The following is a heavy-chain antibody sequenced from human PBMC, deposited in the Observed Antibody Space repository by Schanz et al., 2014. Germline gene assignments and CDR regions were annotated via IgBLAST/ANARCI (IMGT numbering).Heavy chain of an antibody. V-gene: IGHV4-59*08. CDR3: AKFLYHDPS. Sequence: QVQLQESGPGLVKPSETLSLTCTVSGGSISSSYWSWIRQPPGKGLEWIGYIHQSGGTNYNPSLKGRVTILVDTSKNQFSLSLTSLTAADTAVYYCAKFLYHDPSWGQGTLVTVSS. CDR2: IHQSGGT. J-gene: IGHJ5*02. D-gene: IGHD3-3*01. CDR1: GGSISSSY.